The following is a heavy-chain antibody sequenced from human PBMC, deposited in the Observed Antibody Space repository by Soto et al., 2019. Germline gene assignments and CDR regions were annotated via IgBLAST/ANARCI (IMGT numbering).Heavy chain of an antibody. CDR2: ISYDGSNK. CDR1: GFTFSSYG. CDR3: AKDLRGPGRAYGMDV. J-gene: IGHJ6*02. V-gene: IGHV3-30*18. D-gene: IGHD3-10*01. Sequence: QVQLVESGGGVVQPGRSLRLSCAASGFTFSSYGMHWVRQAPGKGLEWVAVISYDGSNKYYADSVKGRFTISRDNSKNTLYLQMNSLRAEDTAGYYCAKDLRGPGRAYGMDVWGQGTTVTVSS.